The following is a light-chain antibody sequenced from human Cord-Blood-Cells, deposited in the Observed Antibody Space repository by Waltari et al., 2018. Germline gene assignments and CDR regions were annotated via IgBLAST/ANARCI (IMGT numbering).Light chain of an antibody. CDR3: SSYTSSSTLV. CDR2: DLS. J-gene: IGLJ2*01. V-gene: IGLV2-14*01. CDR1: SSDVGGYNS. Sequence: QSALTQPASVSGSPGKSITISCTGTSSDVGGYNSVSWYQQHPGKAPKLMIYDLSNRPSWVSNRFSGSKAGNTASLTISGLQAEDEADYYCSSYTSSSTLVFGGGTKLTVL.